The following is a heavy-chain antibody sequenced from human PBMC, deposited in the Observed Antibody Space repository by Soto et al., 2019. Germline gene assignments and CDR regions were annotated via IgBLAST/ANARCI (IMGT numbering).Heavy chain of an antibody. D-gene: IGHD2-15*01. J-gene: IGHJ6*02. Sequence: QVQLVQSGAEVKKPGSSVKVSCKAPGGTFSTYAISWVRQAPGQGLEWMVGVIPIFGTPKYAQTFQGRVTITADESTSTGYMERRRLRSEDTAVYYCARAQGGSSSLDIYDYYYYGMDVWGQGTTVTVSS. CDR1: GGTFSTYA. CDR2: VIPIFGTP. CDR3: ARAQGGSSSLDIYDYYYYGMDV. V-gene: IGHV1-69*01.